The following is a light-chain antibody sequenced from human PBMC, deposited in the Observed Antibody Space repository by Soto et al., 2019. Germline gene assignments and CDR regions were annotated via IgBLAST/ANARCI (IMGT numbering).Light chain of an antibody. CDR1: QSVSSSY. J-gene: IGKJ4*01. V-gene: IGKV3D-7*01. CDR2: GAS. CDR3: QQYNTYFSLT. Sequence: GDRATLSYRAIQSVSSSYLAWYQQKPGQAPRLLIYGASTRATGIPARFSGSGSGTEFTLTISGLQPDDFASYYCQQYNTYFSLTFGGGTKV.